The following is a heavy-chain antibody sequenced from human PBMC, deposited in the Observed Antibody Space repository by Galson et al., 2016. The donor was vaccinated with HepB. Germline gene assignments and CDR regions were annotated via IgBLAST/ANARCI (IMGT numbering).Heavy chain of an antibody. V-gene: IGHV4-31*03. CDR3: ARSRYGGPPTY. Sequence: TLSLTCNVSDDSISSTGYYWHWIRQHPEKGLEWIGSIYYSGSSYHSPSLGSRLTISIGTSKEHFSLNLTSVTAADTAVYYCARSRYGGPPTYWGQGILVTVSS. J-gene: IGHJ4*02. CDR1: DDSISSTGYY. D-gene: IGHD5-12*01. CDR2: IYYSGSS.